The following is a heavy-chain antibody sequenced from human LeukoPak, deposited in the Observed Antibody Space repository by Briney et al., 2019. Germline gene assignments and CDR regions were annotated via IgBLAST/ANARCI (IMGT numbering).Heavy chain of an antibody. CDR1: GFTFSSYG. Sequence: PGRSLRLSCAASGFTFSSYGMHWVRQAPGKGLEWVAVISYDGSNKYYADSVKGRFTISRDNSKYTLFLQMNSLRAEDTAVYYCAKSRSRNMITFGGVENWFDPWGQGTLVTVSS. V-gene: IGHV3-30*18. CDR2: ISYDGSNK. J-gene: IGHJ5*02. D-gene: IGHD3-16*01. CDR3: AKSRSRNMITFGGVENWFDP.